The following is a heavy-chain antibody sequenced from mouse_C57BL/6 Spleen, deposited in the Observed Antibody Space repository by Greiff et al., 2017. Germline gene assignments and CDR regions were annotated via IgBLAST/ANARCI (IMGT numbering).Heavy chain of an antibody. CDR1: GYTFTDYY. CDR3: ANLGRRFAY. CDR2: INPNNGGT. J-gene: IGHJ3*01. Sequence: EVQLQQSGPELVKPGASVKISCKASGYTFTDYYMNWVKQSHGKSLEWIGDINPNNGGTSYNQKFKGKATLTVDKSSSTAYMELRSLTSEDSAVYYCANLGRRFAYWCQGTLVTVSA. V-gene: IGHV1-26*01. D-gene: IGHD4-1*01.